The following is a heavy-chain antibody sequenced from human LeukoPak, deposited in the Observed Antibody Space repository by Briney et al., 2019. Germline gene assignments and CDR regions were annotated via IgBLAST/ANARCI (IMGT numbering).Heavy chain of an antibody. CDR2: IYYSGST. D-gene: IGHD3-22*01. Sequence: ASETLSLTCTVSGGSISSGGYYWSWIRQHPGKGLEWIGYIYYSGSTNYNPSLKSRVTISVDTSKNQFSLKLSSVTAADTAVYYCARDRADSPAANAFDIWGQGTMVTVSS. CDR1: GGSISSGGYY. J-gene: IGHJ3*02. V-gene: IGHV4-61*08. CDR3: ARDRADSPAANAFDI.